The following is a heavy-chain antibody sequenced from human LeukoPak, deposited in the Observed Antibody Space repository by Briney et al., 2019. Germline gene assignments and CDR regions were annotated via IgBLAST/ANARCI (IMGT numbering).Heavy chain of an antibody. CDR1: GYTLTELS. J-gene: IGHJ4*02. Sequence: ASVKVSCKVSGYTLTELSMHWVRQAPGQGLEWMGIINPSGGSTSYAQKFQGRVTMTRDTSTSTVYMELSSLRSEDTAVYYCAREQFKVTAFIMSVWGQGTLVTVSS. V-gene: IGHV1-46*01. CDR3: AREQFKVTAFIMSV. D-gene: IGHD2-21*02. CDR2: INPSGGST.